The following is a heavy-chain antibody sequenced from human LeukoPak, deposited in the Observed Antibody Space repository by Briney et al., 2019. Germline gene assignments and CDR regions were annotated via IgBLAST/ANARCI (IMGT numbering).Heavy chain of an antibody. CDR1: GFTFSSYW. CDR3: ARVDPKAPGDYS. Sequence: GGSLRLSCAASGFTFSSYWMHWVRQAPGKGLVWVSRINSDGSSTKYADSVKGRFTISRNNAKNTLYVQMNNLRAEDTAVYYCARVDPKAPGDYSWGRGTLVTVSS. V-gene: IGHV3-74*03. J-gene: IGHJ4*02. D-gene: IGHD2-2*03. CDR2: INSDGSST.